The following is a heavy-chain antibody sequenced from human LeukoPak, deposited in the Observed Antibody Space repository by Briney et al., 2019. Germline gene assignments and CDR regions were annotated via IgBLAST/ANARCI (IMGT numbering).Heavy chain of an antibody. CDR3: ARIRDFGASYHYFYMDV. J-gene: IGHJ6*03. CDR1: GFTFSSCS. D-gene: IGHD4-17*01. Sequence: GGSLRLSCAASGFTFSSCSLNWVRQAPGKGLEWVSAIRSDSSYIYYADSVGGRFTISRDNARNSLYLQMSSLRAEDTAVYYCARIRDFGASYHYFYMDVWGKGTTVTVSS. V-gene: IGHV3-21*01. CDR2: IRSDSSYI.